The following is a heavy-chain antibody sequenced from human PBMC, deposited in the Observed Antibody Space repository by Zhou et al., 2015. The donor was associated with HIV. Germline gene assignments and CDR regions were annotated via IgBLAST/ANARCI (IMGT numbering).Heavy chain of an antibody. CDR3: VRRGYCSSTSCHWAWFDP. V-gene: IGHV1-69*01. CDR2: IIPIFGTA. D-gene: IGHD2-2*01. Sequence: QVQLVQSGAEVKKPGSSVKVSCKASGGTFSSYAISWVRQAPGQGLEWMGGIIPIFGTANYAQKFQGRVTITADESTSTAYMELSSLRSEDTAVYYCVRRGYCSSTSCHWAWFDPGAREPWSPSPQ. J-gene: IGHJ5*02. CDR1: GGTFSSYA.